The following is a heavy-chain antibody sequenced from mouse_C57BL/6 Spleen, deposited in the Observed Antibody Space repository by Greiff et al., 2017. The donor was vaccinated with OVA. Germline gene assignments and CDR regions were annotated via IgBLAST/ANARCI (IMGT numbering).Heavy chain of an antibody. CDR3: ARERGGALPFDY. CDR2: INPSNGGT. Sequence: QVQLQQPGTELVQPGASVKLSCKASGYTFTSYWMHWVKQRPGQGLEWIGNINPSNGGTNYNEKFKSKATLTVDKSSSTAYMQLSSLTSEDSAFYYCARERGGALPFDYWGQGTTLTVSS. D-gene: IGHD5-5*01. J-gene: IGHJ2*01. V-gene: IGHV1-53*01. CDR1: GYTFTSYW.